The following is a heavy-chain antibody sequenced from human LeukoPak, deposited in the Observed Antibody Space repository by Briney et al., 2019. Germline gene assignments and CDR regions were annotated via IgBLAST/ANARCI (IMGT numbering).Heavy chain of an antibody. Sequence: ASVKVSCKASGYTFTSHGIHWVRQAPGQGLEWMGWINTNTGNPTYAQGFTGRFVFSLETSVSTSYLQISSLKAGDTAVYYCARGRGSSARLGYYFYYIDVWGKGTTVTVSS. CDR3: ARGRGSSARLGYYFYYIDV. J-gene: IGHJ6*03. D-gene: IGHD1-26*01. CDR2: INTNTGNP. CDR1: GYTFTSHG. V-gene: IGHV7-4-1*02.